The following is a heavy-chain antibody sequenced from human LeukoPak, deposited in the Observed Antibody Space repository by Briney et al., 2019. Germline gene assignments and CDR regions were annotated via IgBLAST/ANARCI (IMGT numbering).Heavy chain of an antibody. V-gene: IGHV3-30*03. CDR1: RFTFRTYG. Sequence: PGGSLRLSCAASRFTFRTYGMYWVRQAPGKGLEWVTVISYDGSNEYYADSVKGRFTISRDNSKNMLYLQMNSLRAEDTAVYYCARDGAIHALDIWGQGTMVTVSS. J-gene: IGHJ3*02. D-gene: IGHD1-26*01. CDR3: ARDGAIHALDI. CDR2: ISYDGSNE.